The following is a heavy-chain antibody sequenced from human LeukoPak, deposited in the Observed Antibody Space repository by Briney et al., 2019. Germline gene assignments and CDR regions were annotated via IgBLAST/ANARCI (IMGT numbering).Heavy chain of an antibody. V-gene: IGHV3-73*01. Sequence: GGSLRLSCVASGFTFSDPAIQWDRQASGKGLEWVGRIRSKANTYATAYGASVKGRFTISRDDSKNTAYLQMNSLETEDTAVYYCTGGNDYWGQGILVTVSS. CDR1: GFTFSDPA. CDR3: TGGNDY. J-gene: IGHJ4*02. CDR2: IRSKANTYAT.